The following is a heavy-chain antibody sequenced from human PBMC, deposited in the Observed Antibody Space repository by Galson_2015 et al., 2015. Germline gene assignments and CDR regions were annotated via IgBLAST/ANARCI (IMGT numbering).Heavy chain of an antibody. CDR3: ARGCYFWGAYWGRFDY. D-gene: IGHD3-3*01. Sequence: SLRLSCAASGFTFSTYGMNWVRQAPGKGLEWVSFISSDGSYIHYADSLKGRFTISRDNAKNTLYLQMNNLRAEDTAVYYCARGCYFWGAYWGRFDYWGQGTLVTVSS. CDR1: GFTFSTYG. V-gene: IGHV3-21*01. CDR2: ISSDGSYI. J-gene: IGHJ4*02.